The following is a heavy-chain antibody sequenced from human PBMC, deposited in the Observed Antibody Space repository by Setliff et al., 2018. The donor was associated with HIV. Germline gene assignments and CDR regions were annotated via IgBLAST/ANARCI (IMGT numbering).Heavy chain of an antibody. CDR3: ARGIDNFWTGYFA. V-gene: IGHV4-59*13. J-gene: IGHJ4*02. CDR1: GGSISGYF. Sequence: SETLSLTCTVSGGSISGYFWNWIRQPPGKGLEWIGYIYHSGNTNYNPSLESRVSISVDTSKKQVSLKLRSVTAADTAVYYCARGIDNFWTGYFAWGQGTLVTVSS. CDR2: IYHSGNT. D-gene: IGHD3-3*01.